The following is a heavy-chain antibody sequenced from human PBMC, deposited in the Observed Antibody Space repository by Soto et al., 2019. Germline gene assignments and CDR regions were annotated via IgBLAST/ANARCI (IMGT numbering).Heavy chain of an antibody. D-gene: IGHD3-3*01. V-gene: IGHV3-15*01. Sequence: GGSLRLSCAASGFTFSNAWMSWVRQAPGKGLEWVGRIKGKTDGGTTDYAAPVKGRFTISRDDSKNTLYLQMNSLKTEDTAVYYCTTDPTVPNTIFGVVIPESAFDIWGQGTMVTVSS. CDR2: IKGKTDGGTT. CDR3: TTDPTVPNTIFGVVIPESAFDI. J-gene: IGHJ3*02. CDR1: GFTFSNAW.